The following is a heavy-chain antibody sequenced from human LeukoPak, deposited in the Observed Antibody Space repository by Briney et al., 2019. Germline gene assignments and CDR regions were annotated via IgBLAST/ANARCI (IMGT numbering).Heavy chain of an antibody. D-gene: IGHD3-3*01. CDR1: GFTFDDYT. J-gene: IGHJ5*02. Sequence: GGSLRLSCAASGFTFDDYTMHWVRQAPGKGLEWVSLISWDGGSTYYADSVKGRFTISRDNSKNSLYLQMNSLRTEDTALYYCAKGGFLESRRWFDPWGQGTLVTVSS. CDR3: AKGGFLESRRWFDP. V-gene: IGHV3-43*01. CDR2: ISWDGGST.